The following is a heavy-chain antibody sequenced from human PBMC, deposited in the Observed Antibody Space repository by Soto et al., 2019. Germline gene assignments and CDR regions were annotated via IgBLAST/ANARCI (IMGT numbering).Heavy chain of an antibody. J-gene: IGHJ4*02. CDR1: GFTFGNYW. V-gene: IGHV3-7*01. Sequence: EVQLVESGGGLVQPGGSLRLSCAASGFTFGNYWMTWVRQAPGKGLEWVADIKPDGSDKYYVDSVKGRFTMSRDNAGNLLYLQMSSLRVEYTAVYFCARFNYYEGSGCPDYWGRGTLVTVSS. CDR3: ARFNYYEGSGCPDY. CDR2: IKPDGSDK. D-gene: IGHD3-22*01.